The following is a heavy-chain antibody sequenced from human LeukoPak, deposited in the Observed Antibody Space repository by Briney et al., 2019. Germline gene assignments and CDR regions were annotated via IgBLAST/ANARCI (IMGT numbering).Heavy chain of an antibody. Sequence: ASVKVSCKVSGYTLTELSMHWVRQAPGKGLEWMGGFDPEDGETIYAQKFQGRVTMTEDTSTDTAYMELSSLRSEDTAVYYCATSSGPLFYDFLSCYLDYWGQGTLVTVSS. CDR1: GYTLTELS. CDR3: ATSSGPLFYDFLSCYLDY. D-gene: IGHD3-3*01. V-gene: IGHV1-24*01. CDR2: FDPEDGET. J-gene: IGHJ4*02.